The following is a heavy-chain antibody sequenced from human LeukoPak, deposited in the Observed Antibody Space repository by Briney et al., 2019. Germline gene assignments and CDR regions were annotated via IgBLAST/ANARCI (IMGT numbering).Heavy chain of an antibody. V-gene: IGHV4-59*08. Sequence: SETLSLTCTVSGGSISDYYRGWIRQPPGKGLEWIGYIYYSGSTNYNPSLKSRVTISVDTSKNQFSLKLSSVTAADTAVYYCARHSGGYIDYWGQGTLVTVSS. CDR1: GGSISDYY. J-gene: IGHJ4*02. CDR3: ARHSGGYIDY. CDR2: IYYSGST. D-gene: IGHD3-10*01.